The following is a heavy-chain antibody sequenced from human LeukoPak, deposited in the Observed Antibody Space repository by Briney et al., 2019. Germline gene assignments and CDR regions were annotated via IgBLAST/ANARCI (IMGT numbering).Heavy chain of an antibody. CDR3: ARGGGSGSPHYYYYGMDV. V-gene: IGHV1-69*13. Sequence: SVKVSCKASGGTFISYAISWVRQAPGQGLEWMGGIIPIFGTANYAQKFQGRVTITADESTSTAYMELSSLRSEDTAVYYCARGGGSGSPHYYYYGMDVWGQGTTVTVSS. J-gene: IGHJ6*02. CDR2: IIPIFGTA. CDR1: GGTFISYA. D-gene: IGHD5-12*01.